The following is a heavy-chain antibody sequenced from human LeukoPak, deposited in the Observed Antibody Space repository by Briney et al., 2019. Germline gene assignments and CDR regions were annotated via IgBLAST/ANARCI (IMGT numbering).Heavy chain of an antibody. CDR3: ARDCSSTSCSDAFDI. V-gene: IGHV3-11*01. J-gene: IGHJ3*02. D-gene: IGHD2-2*01. Sequence: GGSLRLSCAASGFTFSDYYMSWIRQAPGKGLEWVSYISSSGSTIYYADSVKGRFTISRDNAKNSLHLQMNSLRAEDTAVYYCARDCSSTSCSDAFDIWGQGTMVTVSS. CDR1: GFTFSDYY. CDR2: ISSSGSTI.